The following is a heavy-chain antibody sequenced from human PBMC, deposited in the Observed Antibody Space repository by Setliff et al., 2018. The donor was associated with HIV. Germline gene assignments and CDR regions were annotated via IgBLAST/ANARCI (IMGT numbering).Heavy chain of an antibody. Sequence: SETLSLTCTVSGGSISSYYWSWIRQPPGKGLEWIGYIYYSGSTYYNPSLKSRATISVDMSKNQFPLRLSSVTAADTAVYYCIIAYSSGWLAPMGFDSWGQGTLVTVSS. V-gene: IGHV4-59*04. CDR1: GGSISSYY. CDR2: IYYSGST. D-gene: IGHD6-19*01. CDR3: IIAYSSGWLAPMGFDS. J-gene: IGHJ4*02.